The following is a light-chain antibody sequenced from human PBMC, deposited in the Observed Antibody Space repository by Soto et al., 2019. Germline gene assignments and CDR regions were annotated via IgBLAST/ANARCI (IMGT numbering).Light chain of an antibody. CDR3: LQDYNYPYT. CDR1: QVIRND. V-gene: IGKV1-6*01. Sequence: AIQMTQSPSSLSASVGDRVTITCRASQVIRNDLGWYQQKPGKAPNLLIYAASSLQSGVPSRFSGSGSGTDFTLTISSLQPEDFATYYCLQDYNYPYTFXQGTKVDIK. CDR2: AAS. J-gene: IGKJ2*01.